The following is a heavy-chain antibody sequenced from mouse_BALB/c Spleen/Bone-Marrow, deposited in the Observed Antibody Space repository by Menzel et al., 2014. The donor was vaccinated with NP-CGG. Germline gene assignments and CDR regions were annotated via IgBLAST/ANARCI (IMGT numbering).Heavy chain of an antibody. J-gene: IGHJ4*01. Sequence: VQLQQSGAELVKPGASVKLSCTASGFNIXDTYMHWVKQRPEQGLEWIGRIDPANGNTKYDPKFQGKATITADTSSNTAYLQLSWLTSEDTAVYYCAGASYYAMDYWGQGTSVTVSS. CDR2: IDPANGNT. V-gene: IGHV14-3*02. CDR3: AGASYYAMDY. CDR1: GFNIXDTY.